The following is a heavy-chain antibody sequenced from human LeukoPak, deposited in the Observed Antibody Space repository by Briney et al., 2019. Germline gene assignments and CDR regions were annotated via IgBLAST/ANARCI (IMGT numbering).Heavy chain of an antibody. CDR3: ARDRRFATYYFDY. CDR2: IGAYNGNT. Sequence: ASVKVSCKASAYAFTNCGITWVRQAPGQGLEWMGWIGAYNGNTNYAQKLQGRVTMTTDTSTSTAYMELRSLRSDDMAVYYCARDRRFATYYFDYWGQGTLVTVSS. D-gene: IGHD3-16*01. J-gene: IGHJ4*02. V-gene: IGHV1-18*03. CDR1: AYAFTNCG.